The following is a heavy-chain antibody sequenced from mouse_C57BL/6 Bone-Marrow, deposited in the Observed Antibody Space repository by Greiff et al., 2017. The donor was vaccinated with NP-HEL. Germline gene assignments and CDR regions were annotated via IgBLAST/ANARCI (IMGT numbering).Heavy chain of an antibody. D-gene: IGHD2-4*01. Sequence: VQLQQSGAELVRPGASVKLSCTASGFNIQDDYMHWVKQRPEQGLEWIGWIDPENGDTEYASKFQGKATITADTSSNTAYLQLSSLTSEDTAVYYCTTGDYDLSWFAYWGQGTLVTVSA. CDR2: IDPENGDT. J-gene: IGHJ3*01. CDR1: GFNIQDDY. V-gene: IGHV14-4*01. CDR3: TTGDYDLSWFAY.